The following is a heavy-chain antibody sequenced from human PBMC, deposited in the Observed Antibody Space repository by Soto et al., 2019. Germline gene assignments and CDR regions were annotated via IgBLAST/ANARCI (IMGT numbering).Heavy chain of an antibody. CDR3: GRGGVSTRIFDY. Sequence: PGETLKISCKGSGYNFAGYWIAWVRQMPGKGLELMGIIYPSDSDTRYRPSFQGQVTISADKSISSAYLQWSSLRASDTAIYYCGRGGVSTRIFDYGGQGTPVTVSS. V-gene: IGHV5-51*01. CDR1: GYNFAGYW. D-gene: IGHD3-3*01. CDR2: IYPSDSDT. J-gene: IGHJ4*02.